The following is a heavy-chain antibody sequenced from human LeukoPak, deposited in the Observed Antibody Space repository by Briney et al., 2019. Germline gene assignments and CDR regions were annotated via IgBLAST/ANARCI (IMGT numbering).Heavy chain of an antibody. CDR1: GFTFDDYG. CDR2: INWNGGSR. CDR3: ARGRSSGSYAANDV. Sequence: PGGSLRLSCAASGFTFDDYGMSWVRQVPGKGLEWVSGINWNGGSRGYADSVKGRFTISRDNSKNSLYLQMNSLRDEDTALYYCARGRSSGSYAANDVWGQGTMVTLSS. V-gene: IGHV3-20*04. J-gene: IGHJ3*01. D-gene: IGHD1-26*01.